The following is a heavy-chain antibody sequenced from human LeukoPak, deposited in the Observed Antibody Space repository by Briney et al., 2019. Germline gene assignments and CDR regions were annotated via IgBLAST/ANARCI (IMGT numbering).Heavy chain of an antibody. J-gene: IGHJ4*02. D-gene: IGHD3-10*01. CDR3: ARGSMPVLWFGELTALEY. CDR1: GFTFSSYA. V-gene: IGHV3-30-3*01. CDR2: ISYDGGNK. Sequence: GGSLRLSCAASGFTFSSYAMHWVRQAPGKGLEWVAVISYDGGNKYYADSVKGRFTISRDNSKNTLYLQMNSLRAEDTAVYYCARGSMPVLWFGELTALEYWGQGTLVTVSS.